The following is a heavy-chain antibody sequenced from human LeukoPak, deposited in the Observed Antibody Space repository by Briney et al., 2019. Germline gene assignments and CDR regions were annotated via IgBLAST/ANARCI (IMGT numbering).Heavy chain of an antibody. Sequence: ASVKVSCKASGYTFTSYDINWVRQATGQGLEWMGWMNPNSGNTGYAQKFQGRVTITRNTSISTAYMELSSLRSEDTAVYYCARGSSWYYYDSSGYYYSAFDIWGQGTMVTVSS. D-gene: IGHD3-22*01. V-gene: IGHV1-8*03. CDR2: MNPNSGNT. CDR3: ARGSSWYYYDSSGYYYSAFDI. J-gene: IGHJ3*02. CDR1: GYTFTSYD.